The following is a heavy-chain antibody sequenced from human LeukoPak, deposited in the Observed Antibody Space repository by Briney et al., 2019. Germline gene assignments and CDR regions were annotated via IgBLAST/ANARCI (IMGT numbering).Heavy chain of an antibody. D-gene: IGHD3-22*01. J-gene: IGHJ3*02. CDR1: GFTFSTYA. V-gene: IGHV3-23*01. Sequence: GGSLRLSCAASGFTFSTYAMTWVRQAPGKGLEWVSGIYASGAATHYADTVKGRFTISRDSSKNTLYLQMNTLRVEDTAVYYCAKRPRDSSGYYLGAFDIWGQGTLVTVSS. CDR2: IYASGAAT. CDR3: AKRPRDSSGYYLGAFDI.